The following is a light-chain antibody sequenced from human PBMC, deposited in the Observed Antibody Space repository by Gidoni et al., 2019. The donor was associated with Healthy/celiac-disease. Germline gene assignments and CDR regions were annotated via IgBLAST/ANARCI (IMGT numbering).Light chain of an antibody. J-gene: IGLJ3*02. Sequence: QSVLTQPPAASGTPGQRVTISCSGSSYNIGSNTLNWYQQLPGTAPTLLIYSNNQRPSGVPDRFSGSKSGTSASLAISGLQSEDEADYYCAAWDDSLNGWVFGGGTKLTVL. CDR3: AAWDDSLNGWV. CDR2: SNN. CDR1: SYNIGSNT. V-gene: IGLV1-44*01.